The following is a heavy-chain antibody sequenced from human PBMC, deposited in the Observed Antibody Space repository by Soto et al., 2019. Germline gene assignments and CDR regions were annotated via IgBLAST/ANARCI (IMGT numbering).Heavy chain of an antibody. J-gene: IGHJ4*02. CDR3: AKDLALIAVAGPTFDY. CDR1: GFTFSSFS. V-gene: IGHV3-21*04. CDR2: ISSSSSYT. Sequence: GGSLRLSCAASGFTFSSFSMNWVRQAPGKGLEWVSSISSSSSYTYYADSVKGRFTISRDNAKNTLYLQMNSLRAEDTAVYYCAKDLALIAVAGPTFDYWGQGTLVTVSS. D-gene: IGHD6-19*01.